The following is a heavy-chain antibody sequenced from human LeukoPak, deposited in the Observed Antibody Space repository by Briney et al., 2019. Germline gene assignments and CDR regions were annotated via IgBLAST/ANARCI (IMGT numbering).Heavy chain of an antibody. CDR2: IRYDGTNK. J-gene: IGHJ3*02. CDR3: ATGSDYYGSGNDAFDI. Sequence: GGSLRLSCAASGFTFSGYGMNWVRQAPGKGLEWVSLIRYDGTNKYYADSVKGRFTVSRDNSKNTLNLQMKSLRPEDTAVYFCATGSDYYGSGNDAFDIWGQGTLVTVSS. D-gene: IGHD3-10*01. V-gene: IGHV3-30*02. CDR1: GFTFSGYG.